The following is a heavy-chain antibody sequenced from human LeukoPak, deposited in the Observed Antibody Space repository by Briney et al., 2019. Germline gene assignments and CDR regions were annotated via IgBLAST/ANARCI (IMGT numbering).Heavy chain of an antibody. J-gene: IGHJ4*02. CDR1: GGSISSYY. CDR2: IYYIGST. CDR3: ARGPTALYYDILTGYYPLFDY. V-gene: IGHV4-59*12. D-gene: IGHD3-9*01. Sequence: SETLSLTCTVSGGSISSYYWSWIRQPPGKGLEWIAYIYYIGSTDYNPSLKSRVTISVDTSKNQFSLKLSSVTAADTAVYYCARGPTALYYDILTGYYPLFDYWGQGTLVTVSS.